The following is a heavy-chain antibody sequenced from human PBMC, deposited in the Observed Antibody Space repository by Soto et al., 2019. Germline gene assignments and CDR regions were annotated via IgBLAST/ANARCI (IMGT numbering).Heavy chain of an antibody. V-gene: IGHV4-59*01. J-gene: IGHJ5*02. CDR1: GGSISSYC. D-gene: IGHD6-13*01. CDR3: ARGGAGSSWPQRWFHP. CDR2: IYYSGST. Sequence: PSETLSLTCTVSGGSISSYCCSWIRQPPGKGLEWIGYIYYSGSTNYNPSLKSRVTISVDTSKNQFSLKLSSVTAADTAVYYCARGGAGSSWPQRWFHPSGQATLVTVST.